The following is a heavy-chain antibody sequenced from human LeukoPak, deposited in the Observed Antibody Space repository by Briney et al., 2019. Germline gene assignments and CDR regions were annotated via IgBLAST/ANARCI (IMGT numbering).Heavy chain of an antibody. CDR2: INPSGGST. Sequence: ASVKVSCKASGYTFTSYYMHWVREAPGQGLEWMGIINPSGGSTSYAQKFQGRVTMTRDTSTSTVYMELSSLRSEDTAVYYCALSSGYAPDDYWGQGTLVTVSS. D-gene: IGHD3-22*01. CDR3: ALSSGYAPDDY. CDR1: GYTFTSYY. V-gene: IGHV1-46*01. J-gene: IGHJ4*02.